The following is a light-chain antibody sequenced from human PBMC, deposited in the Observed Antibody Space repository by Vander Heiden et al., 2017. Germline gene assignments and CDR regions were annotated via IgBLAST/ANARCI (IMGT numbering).Light chain of an antibody. CDR1: SSDVGGDHY. CDR3: SSYAGSNNLV. J-gene: IGLJ2*01. Sequence: QSALTQPPSASGSPGHSVTISCTGTSSDVGGDHYVSWYQQHPGKAPKLMIYEVNKRPSGVPDRFSGSKSGNTASLTVSGLQAEDEADYYCSSYAGSNNLVFGGGTKLTVL. CDR2: EVN. V-gene: IGLV2-8*01.